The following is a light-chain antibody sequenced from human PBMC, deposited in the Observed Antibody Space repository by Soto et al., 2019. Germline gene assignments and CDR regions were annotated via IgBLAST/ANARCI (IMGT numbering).Light chain of an antibody. CDR2: QAS. V-gene: IGKV1-5*03. CDR1: QSISSW. J-gene: IGKJ1*01. CDR3: QQYNTYPWT. Sequence: DIQMTQSPSTLSASVGDRVTITCRASQSISSWLAWYQQKPGKAPKLLIYQASNLESGVPSRFSGSGSGTDFPITISSLQPDDFATYYCQQYNTYPWTFGQGTKVEIK.